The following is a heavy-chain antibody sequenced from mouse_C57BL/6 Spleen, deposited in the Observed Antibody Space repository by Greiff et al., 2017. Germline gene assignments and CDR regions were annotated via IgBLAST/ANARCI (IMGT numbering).Heavy chain of an antibody. CDR3: ARGGYYYSGDYYAMDY. J-gene: IGHJ4*01. V-gene: IGHV5-4*03. CDR2: ISDGGSYT. D-gene: IGHD2-12*01. CDR1: GFTFSSYA. Sequence: DVMLVESGGGLVKPGGSLKLSCAASGFTFSSYAMSWVRQTPEKRLEWVATISDGGSYTYYPDNVKGRFTISRDNAKNNLYLQMSHLKSEDTAMYYCARGGYYYSGDYYAMDYWGQGTSVTVSS.